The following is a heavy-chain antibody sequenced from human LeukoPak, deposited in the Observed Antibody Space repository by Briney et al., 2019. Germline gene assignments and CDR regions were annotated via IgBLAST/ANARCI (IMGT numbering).Heavy chain of an antibody. CDR1: GFTFSGHW. CDR2: SKSDGSST. J-gene: IGHJ5*02. CDR3: ARSDWFDP. V-gene: IGHV3-74*01. Sequence: PGGSLRLSCAASGFTFSGHWMHWVRQVPGKGLVWVSRSKSDGSSTSYADSVKGRFPISRDNAKNTLYLQMNSLRVEDTAVYYCARSDWFDPWGQGTLVIVSS.